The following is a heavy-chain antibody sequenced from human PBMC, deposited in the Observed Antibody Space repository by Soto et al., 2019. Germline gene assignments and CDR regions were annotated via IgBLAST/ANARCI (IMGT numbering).Heavy chain of an antibody. D-gene: IGHD6-6*01. CDR2: IDPSDSYT. CDR3: ARREITAPYYYGMDV. J-gene: IGHJ6*02. V-gene: IGHV5-10-1*01. CDR1: GYSFTSYW. Sequence: GEYLKISCKGSGYSFTSYWISWVRQMPGKGLEWMGRIDPSDSYTNYSPSSQGHVIISADKSISTAYLQWSSLKASDTAMYYCARREITAPYYYGMDVWGQGTTVTVSS.